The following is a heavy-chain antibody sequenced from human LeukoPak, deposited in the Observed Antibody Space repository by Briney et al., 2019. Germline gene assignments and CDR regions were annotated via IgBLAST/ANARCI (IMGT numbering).Heavy chain of an antibody. CDR1: GGTFSGYY. Sequence: SETLSLTCAVYGGTFSGYYWSWIRQPPGKGLEWIGEINHSGSTNYNPSLKSRVTISVDTSKNQFSLKLSSATAADTAVYYCARGDSSSWYEGYWFDPWGQGTLVTVSS. V-gene: IGHV4-34*01. CDR2: INHSGST. CDR3: ARGDSSSWYEGYWFDP. J-gene: IGHJ5*02. D-gene: IGHD6-13*01.